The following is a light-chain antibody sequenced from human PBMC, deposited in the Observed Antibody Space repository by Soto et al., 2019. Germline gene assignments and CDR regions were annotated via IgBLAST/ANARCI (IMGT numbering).Light chain of an antibody. CDR2: DAS. CDR3: QQYDNLPLT. V-gene: IGKV1-33*01. Sequence: DIQMTQSPSSLSASVGDRVTITCQTSQDMSNYLNWYQQKSGKAPELLIYDASNLETGVPSRFSGSGSGTDFTFTISSLQPEDIATYYCQQYDNLPLTFGGGTKVAIK. J-gene: IGKJ4*01. CDR1: QDMSNY.